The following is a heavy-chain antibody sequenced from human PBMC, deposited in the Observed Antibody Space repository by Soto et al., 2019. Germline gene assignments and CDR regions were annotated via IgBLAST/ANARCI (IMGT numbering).Heavy chain of an antibody. CDR2: IIPIFGTA. CDR3: AYYGSGGNYYYGMDV. D-gene: IGHD3-10*01. CDR1: GGTFSSYD. Sequence: SVKVSCKASGGTFSSYDISWVRQAPGQGLEWMGEIIPIFGTANYAQKFQGRVTITADESTSTAYMELSSLRSEDTAVYYCAYYGSGGNYYYGMDVWGQGTTVTVSS. V-gene: IGHV1-69*13. J-gene: IGHJ6*02.